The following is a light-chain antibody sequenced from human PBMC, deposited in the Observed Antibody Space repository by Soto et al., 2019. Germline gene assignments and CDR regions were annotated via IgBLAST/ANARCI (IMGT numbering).Light chain of an antibody. CDR2: GAS. CDR1: QSVPRSY. V-gene: IGKV3-20*01. CDR3: QQYGSASIT. J-gene: IGKJ5*01. Sequence: EIVFRQSPGTLSLSPGERATLSCRVSQSVPRSYLAWYQQKPGQAPRLLIYGASGRATGVPDRFSGSGSGTDFTLTIDRLEPEDFAVYYCQQYGSASITFGQGTRLEIK.